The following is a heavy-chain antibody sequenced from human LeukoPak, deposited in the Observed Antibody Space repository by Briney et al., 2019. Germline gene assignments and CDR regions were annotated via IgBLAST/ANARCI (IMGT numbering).Heavy chain of an antibody. J-gene: IGHJ3*02. CDR1: GYSISSGYY. V-gene: IGHV4-38-2*02. CDR2: IYHSGST. Sequence: KPSETLSLTCTVSGYSISSGYYWGWIRQPPGKGLEWIGSIYHSGSTYYNPSLKSRVTISVDTSKNQFSLKLSSVTAADTAVYYCARDPPGPAYYYDQIEDAFDICGQGTMVAVSS. CDR3: ARDPPGPAYYYDQIEDAFDI. D-gene: IGHD3-22*01.